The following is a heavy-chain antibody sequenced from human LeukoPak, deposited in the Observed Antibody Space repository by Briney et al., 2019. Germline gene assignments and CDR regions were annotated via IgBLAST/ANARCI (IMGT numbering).Heavy chain of an antibody. CDR1: GFTFSSYG. Sequence: PGGSLRLSCVASGFTFSSYGMHWVRQAPGKGLVWVSRIKSDGSTNYADSVKGRFTISRDNAKNTVSLQMNSLRAEDTGVYYCALAPSEIGGSYPDYFRHWGQGTLVTVSS. J-gene: IGHJ1*01. V-gene: IGHV3-74*01. CDR2: IKSDGST. CDR3: ALAPSEIGGSYPDYFRH. D-gene: IGHD3-22*01.